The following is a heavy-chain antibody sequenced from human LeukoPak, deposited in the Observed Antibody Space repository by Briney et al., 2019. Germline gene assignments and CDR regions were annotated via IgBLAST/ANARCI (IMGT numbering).Heavy chain of an antibody. D-gene: IGHD1-26*01. V-gene: IGHV3-30*01. CDR2: ISYDGSNK. CDR3: ARDSGSYVDY. CDR1: GFTFSSYA. J-gene: IGHJ4*02. Sequence: GGSLRLSCAASGFTFSSYAMRWVRQAPGKGLEWVAVISYDGSNKYYADSVKGRFTISRDNSKNTLYLQMNSLRAEDTAVYYCARDSGSYVDYWGQGTLVTVSS.